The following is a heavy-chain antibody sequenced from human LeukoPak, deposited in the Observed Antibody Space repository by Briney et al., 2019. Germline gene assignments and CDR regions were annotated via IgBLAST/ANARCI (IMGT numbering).Heavy chain of an antibody. V-gene: IGHV4-38-2*01. CDR2: IYRSGST. CDR1: GYSISSGYY. D-gene: IGHD3-3*01. Sequence: SETLSLTCAVSGYSISSGYYWGWIRQPPGKGLEWIGSIYRSGSTYYNPSLKSRVTISVDTSKNQFSLKLSSVTAADTAVYYCARRERITIFGVVIIGVIDYWGQGTLVTVSS. J-gene: IGHJ4*02. CDR3: ARRERITIFGVVIIGVIDY.